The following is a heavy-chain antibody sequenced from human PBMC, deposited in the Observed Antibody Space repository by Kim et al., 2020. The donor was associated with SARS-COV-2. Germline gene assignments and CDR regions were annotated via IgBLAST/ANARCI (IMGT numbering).Heavy chain of an antibody. J-gene: IGHJ6*02. Sequence: ASVKVSCKASGYTFTGYYMHWVRQAPGQGLEWMGRINPNSGGTNYAQKFQGRVTMTRDTSISTAYMELSRLRSDDTAVYYCARDVRDTLHHIGMDVWGQGTTVTVSS. CDR1: GYTFTGYY. CDR3: ARDVRDTLHHIGMDV. D-gene: IGHD5-18*01. V-gene: IGHV1-2*06. CDR2: INPNSGGT.